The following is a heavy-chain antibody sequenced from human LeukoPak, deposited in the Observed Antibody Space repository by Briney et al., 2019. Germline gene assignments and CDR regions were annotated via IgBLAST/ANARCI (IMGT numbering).Heavy chain of an antibody. CDR3: ARDYASYDFWSGYYGSNPYFDY. D-gene: IGHD3-3*01. CDR1: GYTFTSYG. V-gene: IGHV1-18*01. J-gene: IGHJ4*02. Sequence: GASVEVSCKASGYTFTSYGISWVRQAPGQGLEWMGWISAYNGNTNYAQKLQGRVTMTTDTSTSTAYMELRSLRSDDTAVYYCARDYASYDFWSGYYGSNPYFDYWGQGTLVTVSS. CDR2: ISAYNGNT.